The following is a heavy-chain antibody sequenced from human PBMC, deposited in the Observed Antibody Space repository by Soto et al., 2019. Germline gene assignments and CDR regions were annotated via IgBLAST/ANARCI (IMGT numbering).Heavy chain of an antibody. CDR1: GFTFSSYG. J-gene: IGHJ4*02. CDR2: ISYDGSNT. CDR3: AKEGGLSGSYYISSSYYFDY. V-gene: IGHV3-30*18. D-gene: IGHD1-26*01. Sequence: QVQLVESGGGVVQPGRSLRLSCVASGFTFSSYGMHWVRQAPGKGLEWVAIISYDGSNTYYADSVKGRFTISRDNSKNPLYLQMNSLRAEDTSVYYCAKEGGLSGSYYISSSYYFDYWGQGTLVTVSS.